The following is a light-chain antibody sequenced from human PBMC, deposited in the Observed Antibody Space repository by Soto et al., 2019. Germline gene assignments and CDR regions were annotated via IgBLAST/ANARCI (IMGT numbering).Light chain of an antibody. V-gene: IGKV1-39*01. CDR3: QQRSSWPRT. CDR1: QSISSY. J-gene: IGKJ1*01. Sequence: GDRVTITCRASQSISSYLNWYQQKPGKAPKLLISAASSLQSGVPSRFSGSGSGTEFTLTISSLQSEDFALYYCQQRSSWPRTFGQGTKVDIK. CDR2: AAS.